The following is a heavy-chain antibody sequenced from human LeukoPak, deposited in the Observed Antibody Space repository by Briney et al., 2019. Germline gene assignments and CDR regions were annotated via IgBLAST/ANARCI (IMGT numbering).Heavy chain of an antibody. J-gene: IGHJ4*02. Sequence: PSETLSLTCTVSGGSISSNNYFWGWIRQPPGKGLEWIGSIYYSGSTCYNPSLKSRVTISVDTSKNQFSLKLNSVTAADTAMYYCQSRFLEWLLDYWGQGTLVTVSS. V-gene: IGHV4-39*01. CDR2: IYYSGST. CDR1: GGSISSNNYF. D-gene: IGHD3-3*01. CDR3: QSRFLEWLLDY.